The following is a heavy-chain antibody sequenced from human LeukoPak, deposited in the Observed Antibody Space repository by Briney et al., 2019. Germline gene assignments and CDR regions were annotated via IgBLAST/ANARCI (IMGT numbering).Heavy chain of an antibody. CDR3: ARIIGSPPYYYYYMDV. D-gene: IGHD1-26*01. J-gene: IGHJ6*03. V-gene: IGHV3-53*01. CDR1: GFTFSSYA. CDR2: IYSGGST. Sequence: PGGSLRLSCAASGFTFSSYAMSWVRQAPGKGLEWVSVIYSGGSTYYADSVKGRFTISRDNSKNTLYLQMNSLRAEDTAVYYCARIIGSPPYYYYYMDVWGKGTTVIISS.